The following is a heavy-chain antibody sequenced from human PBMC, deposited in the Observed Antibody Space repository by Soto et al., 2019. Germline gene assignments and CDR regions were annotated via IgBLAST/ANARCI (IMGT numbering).Heavy chain of an antibody. V-gene: IGHV3-23*01. CDR2: IRSSGGNK. J-gene: IGHJ3*01. CDR1: GFSFSVYT. CDR3: AKVLGDPNYYDSGGYFYAAFDL. D-gene: IGHD3-22*01. Sequence: EVQLLESGGGLVQPGGSLRLSCAASGFSFSVYTMSWVRQAPRKGLEWVSAIRSSGGNKYYADSVKGRFTISRDDSKNTLYLQMNSLRAEDTAVYYCAKVLGDPNYYDSGGYFYAAFDLWGQGTMVTVSS.